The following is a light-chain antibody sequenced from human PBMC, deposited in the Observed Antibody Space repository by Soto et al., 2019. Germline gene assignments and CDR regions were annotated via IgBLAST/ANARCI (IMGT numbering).Light chain of an antibody. Sequence: EIVLTQSPGTLSLSPWERATLSCRSSQSVSSSHLAWYQKKPGQDPRLLISGASSRATGIPDRFTGIVSGTDFNLTIRRLETEDCAVYERQQYGSSPRTFCPVTKVDI. V-gene: IGKV3-20*01. J-gene: IGKJ1*01. CDR1: QSVSSSH. CDR2: GAS. CDR3: QQYGSSPRT.